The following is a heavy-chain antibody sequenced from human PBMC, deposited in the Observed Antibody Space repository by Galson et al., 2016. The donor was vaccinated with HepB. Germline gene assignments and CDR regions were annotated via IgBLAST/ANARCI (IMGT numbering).Heavy chain of an antibody. CDR2: INHAGRT. CDR3: ARGGLTPIIITV. V-gene: IGHV4-34*01. D-gene: IGHD4-11*01. Sequence: SETLSLTCAVYGTTLTDKYWSWIRQTPGRGLEWIAEINHAGRTAYNPSLRSRVAIFVDTSENQFSLALTSVTAADTGFYYCARGGLTPIIITVWGHGTLVTVS. J-gene: IGHJ4*01. CDR1: GTTLTDKY.